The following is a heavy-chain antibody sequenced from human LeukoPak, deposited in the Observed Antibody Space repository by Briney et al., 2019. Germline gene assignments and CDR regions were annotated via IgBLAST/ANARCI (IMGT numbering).Heavy chain of an antibody. V-gene: IGHV3-48*04. D-gene: IGHD5-24*01. CDR2: ISSSSSTI. Sequence: SGGSLRLSCAASGLTFSSYSMNWVRQAPGKGLEWVSYISSSSSTIYYADSVKGRFTISRDNAKNSLYLQMNSLRAEDTAVYYCARTRRDGYNYGDYWGQGTLVTVSS. CDR1: GLTFSSYS. J-gene: IGHJ4*02. CDR3: ARTRRDGYNYGDY.